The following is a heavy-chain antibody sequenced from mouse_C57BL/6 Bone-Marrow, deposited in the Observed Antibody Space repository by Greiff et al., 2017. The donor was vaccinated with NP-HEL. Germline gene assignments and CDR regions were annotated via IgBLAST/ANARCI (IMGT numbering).Heavy chain of an antibody. Sequence: VQLQQPGAELVMPGASVKLSCKASGYTFTSYWMHWVKQRPGQGLEWIGEIDPSDSYTNYNQKFKGKSTLTVDKSSSTAYMQLSSLTSEDSAVDYCARDYYGSRPWFAYWGQGTLVTVSA. CDR2: IDPSDSYT. D-gene: IGHD1-1*01. CDR1: GYTFTSYW. J-gene: IGHJ3*01. V-gene: IGHV1-69*01. CDR3: ARDYYGSRPWFAY.